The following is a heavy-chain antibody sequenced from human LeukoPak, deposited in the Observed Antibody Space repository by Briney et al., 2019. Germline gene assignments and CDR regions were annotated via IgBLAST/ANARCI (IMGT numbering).Heavy chain of an antibody. Sequence: GGSLRLSCVASGFTFGKYWMSWVRQAPGKGLEWVANIKLDGSEKNYVDSVKGRFTISRDNAKNSLYLQMNSLRAEDTALYYCAKGRGGYSYGYYFDYWGQGTLVTVSS. CDR3: AKGRGGYSYGYYFDY. V-gene: IGHV3-7*03. J-gene: IGHJ4*02. CDR2: IKLDGSEK. D-gene: IGHD5-18*01. CDR1: GFTFGKYW.